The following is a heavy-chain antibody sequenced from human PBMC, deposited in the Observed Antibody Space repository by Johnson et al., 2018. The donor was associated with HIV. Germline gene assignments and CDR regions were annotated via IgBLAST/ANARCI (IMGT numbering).Heavy chain of an antibody. Sequence: MQLVESGGGLVQPGGSLRLSCAASGFTFSSYWMSWVRQAPGKGLEWVANIKQDGSEKYYVDSVKGRFTISRDNAKNSRYLQMNSLRAEDTAVYYCAKGGSSSTAFDIWGQGTMVTGSS. D-gene: IGHD6-6*01. CDR3: AKGGSSSTAFDI. V-gene: IGHV3-7*02. CDR1: GFTFSSYW. CDR2: IKQDGSEK. J-gene: IGHJ3*02.